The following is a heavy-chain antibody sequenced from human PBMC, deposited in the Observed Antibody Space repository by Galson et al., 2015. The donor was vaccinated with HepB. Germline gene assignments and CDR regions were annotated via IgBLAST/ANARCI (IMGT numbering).Heavy chain of an antibody. CDR3: ARAIKYSSGWYYFDY. CDR2: IWYDGSNK. V-gene: IGHV3-33*01. Sequence: SLRLSCAASGFTFSSYGMHWVRQAPGKGLEWVAVIWYDGSNKYYADSVKGRFTISRDNSKNTLYLQMNSLRAEDTAVYYCARAIKYSSGWYYFDYWGQGTLVTVSS. D-gene: IGHD6-19*01. CDR1: GFTFSSYG. J-gene: IGHJ4*02.